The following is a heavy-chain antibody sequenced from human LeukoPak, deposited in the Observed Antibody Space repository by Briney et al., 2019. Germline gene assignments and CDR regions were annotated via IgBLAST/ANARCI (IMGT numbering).Heavy chain of an antibody. V-gene: IGHV3-13*01. D-gene: IGHD4-17*01. CDR2: IDRDGVT. CDR3: ARENLEYGDYAIDY. CDR1: GFIFTKYD. J-gene: IGHJ4*02. Sequence: GGSLRLSCAAPGFIFTKYDMHWVRHVTGRGLEWVSGIDRDGVTYYSDSVKGRFTMSRENGENSVYLQLNSLRAGDTAVYFCARENLEYGDYAIDYWGQGILVTVSS.